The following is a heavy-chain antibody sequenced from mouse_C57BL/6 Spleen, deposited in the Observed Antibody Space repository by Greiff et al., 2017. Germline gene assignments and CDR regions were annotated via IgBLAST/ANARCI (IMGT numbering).Heavy chain of an antibody. CDR2: VDPSDSYT. CDR1: GYTFTSYW. CDR3: ARGTDY. D-gene: IGHD3-3*01. V-gene: IGHV1-69*01. Sequence: QVQLQQPGAELVMPGASVKLSCKASGYTFTSYWMHWVKQRPGQGLEWIGEVDPSDSYTNYNQKFKGKSTLTVDKSSSTAYMQLSSLTSEDSAVYYCARGTDYWGQGTTLTVSS. J-gene: IGHJ2*01.